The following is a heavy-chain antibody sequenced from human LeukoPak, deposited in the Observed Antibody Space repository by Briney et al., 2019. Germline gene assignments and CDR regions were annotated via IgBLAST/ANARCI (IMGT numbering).Heavy chain of an antibody. J-gene: IGHJ4*02. CDR2: IRYDGSNK. D-gene: IGHD6-13*01. CDR1: GFIFSSYA. V-gene: IGHV3-30*02. CDR3: AKDRSSSNWYYFDY. Sequence: PGGSLRLSCAASGFIFSSYAMHRVRQGPGKGLEWVAFIRYDGSNKYYADSVKGRFTISRDNSKNTLYLQMNSLRPEDTAVYYCAKDRSSSNWYYFDYWGQGTLVTVSS.